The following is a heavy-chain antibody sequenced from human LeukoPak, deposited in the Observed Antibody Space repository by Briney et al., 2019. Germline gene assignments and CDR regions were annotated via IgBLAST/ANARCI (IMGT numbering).Heavy chain of an antibody. CDR2: INHSGST. Sequence: SQTLSLTCTVSGGSISSGDYYWSWIRQPPGKGLEWIGEINHSGSTNYNPSLKSRVTISVDTSKNQFSLKLSSVTAADTAVYYCARGRGYGYGYDFDYWGQGTLVTVSS. J-gene: IGHJ4*02. CDR1: GGSISSGDYY. D-gene: IGHD5-18*01. V-gene: IGHV4-30-4*08. CDR3: ARGRGYGYGYDFDY.